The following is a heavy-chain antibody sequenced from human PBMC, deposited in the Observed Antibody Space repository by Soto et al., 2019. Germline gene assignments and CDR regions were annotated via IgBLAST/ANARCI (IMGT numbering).Heavy chain of an antibody. CDR2: MNPRTGDT. J-gene: IGHJ4*02. D-gene: IGHD2-15*01. CDR1: GYTFSAFD. Sequence: QVQLVQSGAEVKKPGASEKVSCQASGYTFSAFDIHWVRQATGQGFEWMGWMNPRTGDTAFAQKFQDRVSMTRDTSLTTAYMELSRLTSEDTAVYFCVRQPGGVATPGDDYWGQGTLVTVSS. CDR3: VRQPGGVATPGDDY. V-gene: IGHV1-8*02.